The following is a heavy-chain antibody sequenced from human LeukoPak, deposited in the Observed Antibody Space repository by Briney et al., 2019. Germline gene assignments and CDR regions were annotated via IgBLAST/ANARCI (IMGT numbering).Heavy chain of an antibody. J-gene: IGHJ6*02. CDR1: GGSISTYY. V-gene: IGHV4-59*12. D-gene: IGHD6-13*01. CDR3: AAAAGSYCYYYGMEV. Sequence: SETLSLTCTVSGGSISTYYWSWIRQPPGKGLEWIGYIYYSGSTNYNPSLKSRVTISVDTSKNQFSLKLSSVTAADTAVYYCAAAAGSYCYYYGMEVWGQGTRVTVSS. CDR2: IYYSGST.